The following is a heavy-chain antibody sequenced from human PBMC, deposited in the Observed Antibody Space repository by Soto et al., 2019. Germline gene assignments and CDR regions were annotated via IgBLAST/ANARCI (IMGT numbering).Heavy chain of an antibody. Sequence: TETLSLTCTVSGGSISSYYWSWIRQPPGKGLEWIGYIYYSGSTNYNPSLKSRVTISVDTSKNQFSLQLSSVTAADTAVYYCAGVDIVVVPAASPFYYYMDVWGKGTTLSVS. CDR3: AGVDIVVVPAASPFYYYMDV. J-gene: IGHJ6*03. D-gene: IGHD2-2*03. CDR2: IYYSGST. CDR1: GGSISSYY. V-gene: IGHV4-59*01.